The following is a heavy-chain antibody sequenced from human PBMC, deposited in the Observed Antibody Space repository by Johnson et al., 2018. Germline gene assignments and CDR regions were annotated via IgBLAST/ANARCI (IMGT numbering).Heavy chain of an antibody. CDR1: GFTFSSYS. D-gene: IGHD3-3*02. Sequence: VQLVQSGGGLVQPGGSLRLSCAASGFTFSSYSMNWVRQAPGKGLEWVSYISSSSSTIYYADTVQCRFTISRDNAKNSLYLQMNSLRDEDTAVYYCAGYAFTYYYYGMDVWGQGTTVTVSS. J-gene: IGHJ6*02. CDR2: ISSSSSTI. V-gene: IGHV3-48*02. CDR3: AGYAFTYYYYGMDV.